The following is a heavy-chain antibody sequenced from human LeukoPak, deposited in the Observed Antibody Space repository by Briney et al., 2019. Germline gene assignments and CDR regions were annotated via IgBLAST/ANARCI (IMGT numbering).Heavy chain of an antibody. Sequence: TGGSLRLSCAGSGFTFSSYSMNWVRQSPGKGLEWVSSICSSSRYKYYADSVKGRFTISRDNAKNSLYLQMNSLRDEDTAVYYCARDPYSGGYGAYYYYYMDVWGKGTTVTVSS. J-gene: IGHJ6*03. V-gene: IGHV3-21*01. CDR3: ARDPYSGGYGAYYYYYMDV. CDR2: ICSSSRYK. D-gene: IGHD6-19*01. CDR1: GFTFSSYS.